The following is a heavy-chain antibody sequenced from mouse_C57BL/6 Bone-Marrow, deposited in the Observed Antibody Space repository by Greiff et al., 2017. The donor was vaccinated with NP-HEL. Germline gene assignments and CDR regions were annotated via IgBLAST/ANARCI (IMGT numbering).Heavy chain of an antibody. CDR1: GYTFTDYN. CDR3: ARRDYDGEDYFDY. J-gene: IGHJ2*01. V-gene: IGHV1-22*01. Sequence: VQLKQSGPELVKPGASVKMSCKASGYTFTDYNMHWVKQSHGKSLEWIGYINPNNGGTSYNQKFKGKATLTVNKSSSTAYMELRSLTSEDSAVYYCARRDYDGEDYFDYWGQGTTLTVSS. D-gene: IGHD2-4*01. CDR2: INPNNGGT.